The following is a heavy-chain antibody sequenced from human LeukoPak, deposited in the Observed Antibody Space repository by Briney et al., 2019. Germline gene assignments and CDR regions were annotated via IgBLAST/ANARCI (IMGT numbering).Heavy chain of an antibody. V-gene: IGHV4-59*05. CDR3: ARHLRALHTFDY. Sequence: SETLSLTCTVSGGYICSYYWSWIRQPPGKGLEWIGGIYYSGSTYYNPSLKSRVNISVDTSKNQFSLYLRCVTAAHTAVYYCARHLRALHTFDYWGQGNLVTVSS. CDR1: GGYICSYY. D-gene: IGHD2-21*01. J-gene: IGHJ4*02. CDR2: IYYSGST.